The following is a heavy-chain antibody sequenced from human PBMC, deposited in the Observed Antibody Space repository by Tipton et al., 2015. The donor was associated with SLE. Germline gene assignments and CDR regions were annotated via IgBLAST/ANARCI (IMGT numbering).Heavy chain of an antibody. Sequence: QLVQSGAEVKKSGASVKVSCKASGYTFTTYGISWVRQAPGQGLEWMGWISAYNGNTNYAQKLQGRVTMTTDTSTSTAYMELRSLRSDDTAVYYCALTSLLRSRRGSFDYWGQGTLVTVSS. CDR3: ALTSLLRSRRGSFDY. D-gene: IGHD3-3*01. V-gene: IGHV1-18*01. CDR2: ISAYNGNT. J-gene: IGHJ4*02. CDR1: GYTFTTYG.